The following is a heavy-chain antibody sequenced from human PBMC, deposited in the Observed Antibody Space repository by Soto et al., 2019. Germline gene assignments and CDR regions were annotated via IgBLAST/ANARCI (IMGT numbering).Heavy chain of an antibody. Sequence: SETLSLTCTVSGGSISSYYWSWIRQPPGKGLEWIGYIYYSGSTNYNPSLKSRVTISVDTSKNQFSLKLSSVTAADTAVYYCARGGRGYSGDDTLPFDYWGQGTLVTVSS. CDR3: ARGGRGYSGDDTLPFDY. CDR1: GGSISSYY. J-gene: IGHJ4*02. D-gene: IGHD5-12*01. CDR2: IYYSGST. V-gene: IGHV4-59*08.